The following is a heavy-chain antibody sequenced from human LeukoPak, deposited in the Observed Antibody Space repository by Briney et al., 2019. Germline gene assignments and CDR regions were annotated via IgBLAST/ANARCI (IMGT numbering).Heavy chain of an antibody. V-gene: IGHV1-69*04. CDR2: IIPILGIA. Sequence: GASVKVSCKASGGTFSSYAISWVRQAPGQGLEWMGRIIPILGIANYAQKFQGRVTITADKSTSTAYMELSSLRSEDTAVYYCARYVHTDCSSTSCYLSGEGWFDPWGQGTLVTVSS. CDR1: GGTFSSYA. D-gene: IGHD2-2*01. J-gene: IGHJ5*02. CDR3: ARYVHTDCSSTSCYLSGEGWFDP.